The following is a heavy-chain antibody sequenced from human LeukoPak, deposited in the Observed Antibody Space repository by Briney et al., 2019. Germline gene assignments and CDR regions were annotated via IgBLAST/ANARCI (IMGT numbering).Heavy chain of an antibody. V-gene: IGHV4-39*07. CDR1: GGSISSSSYY. CDR3: ARVRAAAIPYYFDS. CDR2: IYYSGST. D-gene: IGHD6-13*01. Sequence: MTSETLSLTCTVSGGSISSSSYYWGWIRQPPGKGLEWIGNIYYSGSTYYNPSLESRVTMSVDTSKKQFSLKLSSVTAADTAVYYCARVRAAAIPYYFDSWGQGTLVTVSS. J-gene: IGHJ4*02.